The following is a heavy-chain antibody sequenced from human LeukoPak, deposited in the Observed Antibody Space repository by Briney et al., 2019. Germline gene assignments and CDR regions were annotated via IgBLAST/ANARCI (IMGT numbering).Heavy chain of an antibody. V-gene: IGHV4-39*07. Sequence: SETLSLTCTVSGGSISSTSYYWAWIRQPPGKGLEWIGSIYYSGSTYYNSSLKSRVTISVDTSKNQFSLKLSSVTAADTAVYYCATTTMVRADYWGQGTLVTVSS. CDR2: IYYSGST. D-gene: IGHD3-10*01. CDR3: ATTTMVRADY. J-gene: IGHJ4*02. CDR1: GGSISSTSYY.